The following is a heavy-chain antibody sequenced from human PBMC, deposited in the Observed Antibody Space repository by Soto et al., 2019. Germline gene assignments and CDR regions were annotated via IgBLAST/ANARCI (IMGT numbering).Heavy chain of an antibody. D-gene: IGHD3-10*01. CDR3: AKDMENGYNPYYYYGMDV. J-gene: IGHJ6*02. CDR1: GFNFNDYG. CDR2: ISWNSVSI. Sequence: QPGGSLRLSCADSGFNFNDYGMHWVRQAPGKGLEWVSSISWNSVSIGYADSVKGRFTISRDNAKNSLYLQMNSLRAEDTALYYCAKDMENGYNPYYYYGMDVWGQGTTVAVSS. V-gene: IGHV3-9*01.